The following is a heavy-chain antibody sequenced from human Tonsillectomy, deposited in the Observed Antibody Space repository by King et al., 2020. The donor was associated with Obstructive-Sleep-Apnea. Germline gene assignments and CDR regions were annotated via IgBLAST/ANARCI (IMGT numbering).Heavy chain of an antibody. V-gene: IGHV3-48*04. Sequence: VQLVESGGGLVQPGGSLRLSCAASGFTFSSYSMNWVRQAPGKGLEWVSYISSSSSTIYYADSLKGRFTISRDNAKNSLYLQMNSLRAEDTAVYYCARAKYYYGSGSYSFDYWGQGTLVTVSS. CDR1: GFTFSSYS. D-gene: IGHD3-10*01. CDR2: ISSSSSTI. J-gene: IGHJ4*02. CDR3: ARAKYYYGSGSYSFDY.